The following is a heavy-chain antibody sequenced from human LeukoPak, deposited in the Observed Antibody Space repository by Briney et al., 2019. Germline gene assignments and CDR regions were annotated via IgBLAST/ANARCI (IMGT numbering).Heavy chain of an antibody. V-gene: IGHV3-23*01. CDR2: ISGNGDST. J-gene: IGHJ4*02. D-gene: IGHD3-10*01. CDR1: GFTFSTYA. CDR3: AKDRGY. Sequence: GGSLRLSCAASGFTFSTYAMTWVRQAPGKGLEWVSAISGNGDSTYYADSVKGRFTISRDNSKDTLYLQINSLRAEDTAVYYCAKDRGYWGQGTLLTVSS.